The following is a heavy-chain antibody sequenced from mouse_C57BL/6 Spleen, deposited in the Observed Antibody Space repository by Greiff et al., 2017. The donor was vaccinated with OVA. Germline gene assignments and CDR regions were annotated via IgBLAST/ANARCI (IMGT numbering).Heavy chain of an antibody. Sequence: EVHLVESGGGLVQPKGSLKLSCAASGFSFNTYALHWVRQAPGKGLEWVARIRSKSSNYATYYADSVKDRFTISRDDSQSMLYLLMNNLKTEDTAMYYCVRESNYVRYFDVWGTGTTVTVSS. CDR1: GFSFNTYA. V-gene: IGHV10-3*01. CDR2: IRSKSSNYAT. D-gene: IGHD2-5*01. CDR3: VRESNYVRYFDV. J-gene: IGHJ1*03.